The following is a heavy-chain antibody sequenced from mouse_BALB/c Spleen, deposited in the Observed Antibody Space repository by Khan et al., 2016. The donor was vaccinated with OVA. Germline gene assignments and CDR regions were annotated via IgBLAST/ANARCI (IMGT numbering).Heavy chain of an antibody. D-gene: IGHD1-1*01. CDR1: GYSITSDYA. CDR2: ISYSGRT. Sequence: EVQLQESGPGLVKPSQSLSLTCTVTGYSITSDYAWNWIRQFPGNKLEWMGYISYSGRTRYNPSLKRRISLTRDTSKNQVFLQLNSVTTEDTATYYCARSVTITTVVATDFDYWGQGTTLTVAS. CDR3: ARSVTITTVVATDFDY. J-gene: IGHJ2*01. V-gene: IGHV3-2*02.